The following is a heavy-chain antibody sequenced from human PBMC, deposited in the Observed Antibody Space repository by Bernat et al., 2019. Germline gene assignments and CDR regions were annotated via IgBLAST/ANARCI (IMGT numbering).Heavy chain of an antibody. CDR2: ISAGGGTT. CDR1: GFTFNNYA. V-gene: IGHV3-23*01. Sequence: VQLLESGGGLVQPGGSLRLSCAASGFTFNNYAMSWVRQAPGKGLEWVSSISAGGGTTYYADSVKGRFTLSRDNSKNTLYLQMNSLRAEDTAVYYCARGYSSSWWEKYNWFDPWGQGTLVTVSS. CDR3: ARGYSSSWWEKYNWFDP. D-gene: IGHD6-13*01. J-gene: IGHJ5*02.